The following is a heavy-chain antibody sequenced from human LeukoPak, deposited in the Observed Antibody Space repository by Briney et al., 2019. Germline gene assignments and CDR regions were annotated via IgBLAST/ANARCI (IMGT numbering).Heavy chain of an antibody. CDR3: ARAAGLANSPAFDY. Sequence: PETPSHTCNGSGVSLCSRHGNWSRPPPGERLELIGYIYSSGTTNYNPSLKSRVTISVYASKNQFSLKLGSVTAADTAIYYCARAAGLANSPAFDYWGQGTLVTVSS. V-gene: IGHV4-59*11. CDR1: GVSLCSRH. J-gene: IGHJ4*02. D-gene: IGHD1-1*01. CDR2: IYSSGTT.